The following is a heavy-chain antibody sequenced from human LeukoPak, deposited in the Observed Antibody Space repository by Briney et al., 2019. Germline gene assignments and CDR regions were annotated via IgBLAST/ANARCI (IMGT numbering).Heavy chain of an antibody. J-gene: IGHJ4*02. CDR1: GASIRNYY. V-gene: IGHV4-4*09. D-gene: IGHD1-26*01. CDR3: ARLGSYHDF. Sequence: SETLSLTRTVSGASIRNYYWSWIRQTPEKGLEWMGYIHATGGSNYYPSLKSRLTVSIDTSRNQLSLKLTSVTAADTAVYFCARLGSYHDFWGQGALVTVSS. CDR2: IHATGGS.